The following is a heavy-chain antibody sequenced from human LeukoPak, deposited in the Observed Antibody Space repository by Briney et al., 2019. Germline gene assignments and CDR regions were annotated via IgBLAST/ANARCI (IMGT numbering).Heavy chain of an antibody. Sequence: AASVKVSCKASGGTFSSYAISWVRQAPGQGLEWMGGIIPIFGTANYAQKFQGRVTITADKSTSTVYMELSSLRSEDTAIYYCARIRDGYNDAYDIWGQGTVVTVPS. CDR1: GGTFSSYA. D-gene: IGHD5-24*01. CDR3: ARIRDGYNDAYDI. V-gene: IGHV1-69*06. CDR2: IIPIFGTA. J-gene: IGHJ3*02.